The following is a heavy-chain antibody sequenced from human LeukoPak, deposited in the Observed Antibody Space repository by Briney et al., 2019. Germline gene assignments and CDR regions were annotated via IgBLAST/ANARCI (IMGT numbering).Heavy chain of an antibody. CDR3: ARVLSSGWNYYYYYGMDV. D-gene: IGHD6-19*01. J-gene: IGHJ6*02. CDR1: GGSFSGYY. CDR2: INHSGST. V-gene: IGHV4-34*01. Sequence: SETLSLTCAVYGGSFSGYYWSWIRQPPGKGLEWIGEINHSGSTNYNPSLKSRVTISVDTSKNQFSLKLSSVTAADTAVYYCARVLSSGWNYYYYYGMDVWGQGTTVTVSS.